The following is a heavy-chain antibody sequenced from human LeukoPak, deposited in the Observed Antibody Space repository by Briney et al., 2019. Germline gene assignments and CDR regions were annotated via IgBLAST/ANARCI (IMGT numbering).Heavy chain of an antibody. Sequence: SETLSLTCTVSGGSISSGSYYWSWIRQPAGKGLEWIGRIYTSGSTNYNPSLQSRVTMSIDTSKNQFSLKLNSVTAADTAVYYCARDPYYDILTGYLIRGAFDTWGLGTLVTVSS. J-gene: IGHJ3*02. CDR3: ARDPYYDILTGYLIRGAFDT. D-gene: IGHD3-9*01. CDR2: IYTSGST. V-gene: IGHV4-61*02. CDR1: GGSISSGSYY.